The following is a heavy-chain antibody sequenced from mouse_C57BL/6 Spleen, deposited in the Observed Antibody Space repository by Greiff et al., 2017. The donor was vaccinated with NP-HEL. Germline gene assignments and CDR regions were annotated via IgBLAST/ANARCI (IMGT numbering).Heavy chain of an antibody. CDR2: IDPSDSYT. CDR1: GYTFTSYW. CDR3: ARGRGAMDY. Sequence: VKQSCKASGYTFTSYWMQWVKQRPGQGLEWIGEIDPSDSYTNYNQKFKGKATLTVDTSSSTAYMQLSSLTSEDSAVYYCARGRGAMDYWGQGTSVTVSS. J-gene: IGHJ4*01. V-gene: IGHV1-50*01.